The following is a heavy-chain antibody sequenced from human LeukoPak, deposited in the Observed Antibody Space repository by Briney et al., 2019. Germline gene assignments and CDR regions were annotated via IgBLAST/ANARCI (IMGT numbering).Heavy chain of an antibody. CDR3: ARRGDGFDY. CDR1: GGSISSSSYY. V-gene: IGHV4-39*01. D-gene: IGHD3-10*01. Sequence: SETPSLTCTVSGGSISSSSYYWGWIRQPPGKGLEWIGSIYYSGSTYYNPSLKSRVTISVDTSKNQFSLNLNSVTAADTAVYYCARRGDGFDYWGQGTLVTVSS. J-gene: IGHJ4*02. CDR2: IYYSGST.